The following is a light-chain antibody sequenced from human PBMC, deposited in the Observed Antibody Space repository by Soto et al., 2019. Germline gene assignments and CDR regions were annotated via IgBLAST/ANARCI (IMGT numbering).Light chain of an antibody. CDR1: SSDVGGYNY. CDR3: SSYTSSNTLV. J-gene: IGLJ1*01. V-gene: IGLV2-14*01. CDR2: EVS. Sequence: QSALTQPASVSGSPGQSITTSCTGTSSDVGGYNYVSWYQQHPGKAPQLMIYEVSNRPSGVSNRFSGSKSGNTASLTISGLQAEDEADYYCSSYTSSNTLVFGTGTKVTVL.